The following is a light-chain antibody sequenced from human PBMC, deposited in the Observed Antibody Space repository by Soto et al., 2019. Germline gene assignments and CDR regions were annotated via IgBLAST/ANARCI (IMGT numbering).Light chain of an antibody. J-gene: IGLJ2*01. CDR2: DVS. V-gene: IGLV2-14*01. Sequence: QSALTQPASVSGSPGQSITISCTGTSSDVGGYNYVSWYQQHSGKAPKLIIYDVSNRPSGVSNRFSASKSDSTAPLTISGLQAEDEADYYCSSYTSSSTVVFGGGTKVTVL. CDR3: SSYTSSSTVV. CDR1: SSDVGGYNY.